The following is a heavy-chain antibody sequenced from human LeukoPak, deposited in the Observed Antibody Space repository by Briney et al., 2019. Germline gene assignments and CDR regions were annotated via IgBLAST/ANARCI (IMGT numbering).Heavy chain of an antibody. CDR2: IRSKAYGGTT. Sequence: PGGSLRLSCTASGFTFGDYAMSWFRQAPVKGLEWVGFIRSKAYGGTTEYAASVKGRFTISRDDSKSIAYLQMNSLKTEDTAVYYCPRERFLEWLFDYWGQGTLVTVSS. J-gene: IGHJ4*02. CDR3: PRERFLEWLFDY. V-gene: IGHV3-49*03. CDR1: GFTFGDYA. D-gene: IGHD3-3*01.